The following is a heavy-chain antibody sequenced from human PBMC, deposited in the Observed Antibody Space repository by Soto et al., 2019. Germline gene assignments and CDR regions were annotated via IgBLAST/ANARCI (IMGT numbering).Heavy chain of an antibody. CDR3: AKDSIVLMVYAHVDY. CDR2: ISGSGSSK. CDR1: GFTFSNYW. J-gene: IGHJ4*02. V-gene: IGHV3-23*01. D-gene: IGHD2-8*01. Sequence: GGFLRLSCAASGFTFSNYWMIWVRQAPGKGLEWVSGISGSGSSKHYADSVKGRFTISRDNSKNTLYLQMNSLRAEDTAVYYCAKDSIVLMVYAHVDYWGQGTLVTVSS.